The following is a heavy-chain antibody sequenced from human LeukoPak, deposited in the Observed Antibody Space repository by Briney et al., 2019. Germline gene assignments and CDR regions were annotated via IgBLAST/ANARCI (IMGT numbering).Heavy chain of an antibody. CDR1: GFTFSSYA. CDR3: AKDDGYSSSWYFDY. J-gene: IGHJ4*02. CDR2: ISGSGGST. V-gene: IGHV3-23*01. Sequence: GGSLRLSCAASGFTFSSYAMSWVRQAPGKGLEWVSAISGSGGSTYYADSVEGRFTISRDNSKNTLYLQMNSLRAEDTAVYYCAKDDGYSSSWYFDYWGQGTLVTVSS. D-gene: IGHD6-13*01.